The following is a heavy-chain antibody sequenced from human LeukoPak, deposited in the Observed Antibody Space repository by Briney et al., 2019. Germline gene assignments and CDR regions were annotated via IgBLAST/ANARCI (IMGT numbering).Heavy chain of an antibody. V-gene: IGHV1-69*01. Sequence: SVKVSCKASGGTFSSYAISWARQAPGQGLEWMGGIIPIFGTANYAQKFQGRVTITADESTSTAYMELSSLRSEDTAVYYCARRGGSSSGNYYYYYMDVWGKGTTDTVSS. J-gene: IGHJ6*03. CDR3: ARRGGSSSGNYYYYYMDV. CDR1: GGTFSSYA. D-gene: IGHD6-6*01. CDR2: IIPIFGTA.